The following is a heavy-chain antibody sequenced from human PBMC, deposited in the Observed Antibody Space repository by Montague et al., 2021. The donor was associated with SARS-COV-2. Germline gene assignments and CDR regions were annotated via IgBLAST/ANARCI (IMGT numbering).Heavy chain of an antibody. CDR2: INHTGSA. J-gene: IGHJ3*01. CDR3: ARGQVTIFGMLIFSPAAGHLDG. CDR1: SGSFSDYY. V-gene: IGHV4-34*01. D-gene: IGHD3-3*01. Sequence: SETLSLTCAVYSGSFSDYYWTWIRQPPGKGLEWICEINHTGSATYNPSLKSRVTLSVDTSKNQFPLKLQSVTAADTAVYYCARGQVTIFGMLIFSPAAGHLDGWGQGTSVTVSS.